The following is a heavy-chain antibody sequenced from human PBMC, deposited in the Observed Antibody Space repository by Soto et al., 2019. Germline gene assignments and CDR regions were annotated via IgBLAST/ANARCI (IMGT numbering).Heavy chain of an antibody. D-gene: IGHD3-22*01. CDR3: TTETPYRGPSTYYSPFDH. J-gene: IGHJ4*02. Sequence: KPGGSLRLSCAATGITFSNAWINWVRQVPGKGLEWVGRIITKVDGETTDYAAPVEGRFTISRDDSKATAYLHMDSLKSDDSGVYFCTTETPYRGPSTYYSPFDHWGQGTQVTVSS. V-gene: IGHV3-15*01. CDR2: IITKVDGETT. CDR1: GITFSNAW.